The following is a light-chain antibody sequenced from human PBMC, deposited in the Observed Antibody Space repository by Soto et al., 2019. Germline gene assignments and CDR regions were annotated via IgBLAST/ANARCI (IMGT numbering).Light chain of an antibody. CDR1: QTVRNNY. CDR3: QQFSSYPLT. Sequence: ELVLTQSPGTLSLSPGERATLSCRASQTVRNNYLAWYQQKPGQAPRLLIYDASSRATGIPDRFSGGGSGTDFTLPISRLEPEEFAVYYCQQFSSYPLTFGGGTKVEIK. J-gene: IGKJ4*01. V-gene: IGKV3-20*01. CDR2: DAS.